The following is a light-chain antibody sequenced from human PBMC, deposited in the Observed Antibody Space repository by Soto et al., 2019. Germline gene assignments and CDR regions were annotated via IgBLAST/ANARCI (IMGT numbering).Light chain of an antibody. V-gene: IGKV3-20*01. CDR2: AAA. CDR1: QSVASNR. Sequence: EVVLTQSPGTLSLSAGERATLSCRASQSVASNRLAWYQQKPGQAPRLLIYAAATRAAGIPDRFSGSGSGTDLTLTISRLEPEDFGVVVCHHYGRSPIFTFGPGTTVDMK. J-gene: IGKJ3*01. CDR3: HHYGRSPIFT.